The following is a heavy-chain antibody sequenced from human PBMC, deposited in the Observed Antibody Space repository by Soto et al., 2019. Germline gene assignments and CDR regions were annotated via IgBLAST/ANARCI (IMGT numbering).Heavy chain of an antibody. Sequence: EVQLVESVGGLVQPGGSLRLSCAASGFTFSDHYMDWVRQAPGKGLEWVGRIRNRPNSYTTQYAASVKGRFAVLRDDSENLVYLQMNDLKTEDTAVYYCVRDPGRGFYFDYWGQGAQVTVSS. V-gene: IGHV3-72*01. J-gene: IGHJ4*02. CDR3: VRDPGRGFYFDY. CDR1: GFTFSDHY. CDR2: IRNRPNSYTT.